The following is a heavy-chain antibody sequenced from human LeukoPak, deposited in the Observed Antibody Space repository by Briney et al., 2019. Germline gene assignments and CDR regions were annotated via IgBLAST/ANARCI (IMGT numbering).Heavy chain of an antibody. CDR1: GFIVGGNY. V-gene: IGHV3-53*01. Sequence: WGALRLSCTASGFIVGGNYISWVRQAPGKGLEWVSIFYIDGRAFYAASVKGRFTMSRDISKNSVDLQMNSLRAEDTAVYFCARDRRRLRGQNGDGDAFDIWGQGTRVTVSS. CDR2: FYIDGRA. CDR3: ARDRRRLRGQNGDGDAFDI. D-gene: IGHD2-8*01. J-gene: IGHJ3*02.